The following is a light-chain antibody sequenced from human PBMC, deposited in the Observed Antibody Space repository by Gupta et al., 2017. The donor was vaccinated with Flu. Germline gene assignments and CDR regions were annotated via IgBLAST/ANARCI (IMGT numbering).Light chain of an antibody. J-gene: IGLJ3*02. CDR2: DDT. Sequence: YVLTQPPSASFSPGPTATMTCEGNNIRGKSVHWYQRKPGQAPVLVLYDDTDRPSGIPERFSGSNSGNTATLIIRRVEAGDEADYYCQVWDSSTDHRVFGGGTKLTVL. V-gene: IGLV3-21*02. CDR1: NIRGKS. CDR3: QVWDSSTDHRV.